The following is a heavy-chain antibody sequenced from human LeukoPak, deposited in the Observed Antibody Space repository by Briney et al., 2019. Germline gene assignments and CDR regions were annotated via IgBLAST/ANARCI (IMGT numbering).Heavy chain of an antibody. J-gene: IGHJ3*02. V-gene: IGHV3-30*02. CDR1: GFTFSSYG. Sequence: GGSLRLSCAASGFTFSSYGMHWARQAPGKGLEWVAFIRYDGSNKYYADSVKGRFTISRDNSKNTLYLQMNSLRAEDTAVYYCAKAGYDSSGYGLDAFDIWGQGTMVTVSS. D-gene: IGHD3-22*01. CDR2: IRYDGSNK. CDR3: AKAGYDSSGYGLDAFDI.